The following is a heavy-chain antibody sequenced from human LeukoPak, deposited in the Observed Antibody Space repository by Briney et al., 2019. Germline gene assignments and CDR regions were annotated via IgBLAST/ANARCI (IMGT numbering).Heavy chain of an antibody. Sequence: ASVKVSCKASGYTFTSYGISWVRQAPGQGLEWMGWISAYNGNTNYAQKLQGRVTMTTNTSTSTAYMELRSLRSDDTAVYYCARVGGMGAAGTHFDYWGQGTLVTVSS. CDR1: GYTFTSYG. D-gene: IGHD6-13*01. J-gene: IGHJ4*02. CDR2: ISAYNGNT. V-gene: IGHV1-18*01. CDR3: ARVGGMGAAGTHFDY.